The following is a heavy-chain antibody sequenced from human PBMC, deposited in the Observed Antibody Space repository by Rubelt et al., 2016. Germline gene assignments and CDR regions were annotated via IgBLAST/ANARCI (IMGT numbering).Heavy chain of an antibody. J-gene: IGHJ5*02. CDR1: GFTFSSYE. Sequence: EVQLVESGGGLVQPGGSLRLSCAASGFTFSSYEMNWVRQAPGKGLEWVSYISSSGSTIYYADSVKGRFTISRDNAKNSLYLQMNSLRDEDTAVYYCARVGDRSSDNNWFDPWGQGTLVTVSS. CDR3: ARVGDRSSDNNWFDP. V-gene: IGHV3-48*03. CDR2: ISSSGSTI. D-gene: IGHD6-6*01.